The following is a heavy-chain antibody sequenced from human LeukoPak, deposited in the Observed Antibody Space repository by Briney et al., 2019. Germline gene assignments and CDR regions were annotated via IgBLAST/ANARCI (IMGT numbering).Heavy chain of an antibody. Sequence: GGSLRLSCAASGFTFSTYGMSWVRQAPGKGLEWVSAISGSGGSTYYADSVKGRFTISRDNSKNTLYLQMNSLRAEDTAIYYCAKDGKTRNWNYFQAKPVYWGQGTLVTVSS. V-gene: IGHV3-23*01. CDR2: ISGSGGST. J-gene: IGHJ4*02. CDR3: AKDGKTRNWNYFQAKPVY. D-gene: IGHD1-7*01. CDR1: GFTFSTYG.